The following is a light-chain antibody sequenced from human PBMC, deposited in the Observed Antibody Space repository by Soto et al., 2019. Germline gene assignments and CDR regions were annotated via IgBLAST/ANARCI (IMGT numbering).Light chain of an antibody. CDR1: QTVLYSSNNKNH. J-gene: IGKJ3*01. Sequence: DIVMTQSPDSLAVSLGERATINCKSSQTVLYSSNNKNHLAWYQQKPGQPPKLLIYWASTRESVVPERFSGSGSGTDFTLTISSLQAEDVAVYYCQQYYSSLPAFGPGTKVDIK. CDR3: QQYYSSLPA. V-gene: IGKV4-1*01. CDR2: WAS.